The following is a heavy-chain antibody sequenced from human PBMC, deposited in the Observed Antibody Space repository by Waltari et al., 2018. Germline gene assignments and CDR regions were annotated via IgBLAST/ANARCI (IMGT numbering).Heavy chain of an antibody. D-gene: IGHD6-19*01. CDR2: MNPYSGNT. CDR3: ARGAAVAGDYFDY. V-gene: IGHV1-8*02. Sequence: QVLPVQSGAEVQKPGASVQVSCKASGSTFTSYAINRAGQATGQSLDWIGWMNPYSGNTGYAQKFQGRVTMTRNTSISTAYMELSSLRSEDTAVYYCARGAAVAGDYFDYWGQGTLVTVSS. CDR1: GSTFTSYA. J-gene: IGHJ4*02.